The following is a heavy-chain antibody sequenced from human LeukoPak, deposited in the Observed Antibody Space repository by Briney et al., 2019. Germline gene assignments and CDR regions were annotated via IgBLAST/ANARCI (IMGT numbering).Heavy chain of an antibody. CDR2: IYTSGST. J-gene: IGHJ6*03. D-gene: IGHD1-26*01. CDR3: ARDFTDSGSSLVYYYYYYMDV. CDR1: GGSISSYY. V-gene: IGHV4-4*07. Sequence: SETLSLTCTVSGGSISSYYWSWIRQPAGKGLEWIGRIYTSGSTNYNPSLKSRVTMSVDTSKNQFSLKLSSVTAADTAVYYCARDFTDSGSSLVYYYYYYMDVWGKGTTVTVSS.